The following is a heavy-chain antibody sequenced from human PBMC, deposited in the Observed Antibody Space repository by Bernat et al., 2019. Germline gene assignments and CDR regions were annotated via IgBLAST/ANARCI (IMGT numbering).Heavy chain of an antibody. V-gene: IGHV1-69*17. D-gene: IGHD2-2*01. CDR1: GGTFSSYA. J-gene: IGHJ3*02. CDR3: ASSAVVVVPAAMPNDAFDI. Sequence: QVQLVQSGAEVKKPGSSVKVSCKASGGTFSSYAISWVRQAAGQGLEGMGGIIPIFGIANYAQKFQGRVTITADKSTSTAYMELSSLRSEDTAVYYCASSAVVVVPAAMPNDAFDIWGQGTMVTVSS. CDR2: IIPIFGIA.